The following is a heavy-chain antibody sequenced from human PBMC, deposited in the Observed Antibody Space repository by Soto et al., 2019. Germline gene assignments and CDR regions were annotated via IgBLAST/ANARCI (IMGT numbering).Heavy chain of an antibody. CDR3: ATAEVDY. J-gene: IGHJ4*02. V-gene: IGHV3-74*02. CDR1: GITFGDYW. Sequence: EEQLLESGGDLVQPGGSLRLSCVASGITFGDYWMHWVRQPPGKGPEWVSRMTGDGRTTQYADSVKGRFTASRDNAKSTLYLQMNSLRAEDTAVYYCATAEVDYWGPGTLVTVSS. CDR2: MTGDGRTT.